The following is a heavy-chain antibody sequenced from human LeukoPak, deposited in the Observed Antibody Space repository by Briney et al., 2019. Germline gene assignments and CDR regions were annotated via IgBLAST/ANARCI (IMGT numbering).Heavy chain of an antibody. J-gene: IGHJ6*03. V-gene: IGHV4-34*01. D-gene: IGHD3-9*01. CDR2: INHSGST. CDR1: GGSFSGYY. Sequence: PSETLSLTCAVYGGSFSGYYWSWIRQPPGKGLEWIGEINHSGSTNYNPSLKSRVTISVDKSKNQFSLKLSSVTAADTAVYYCARVSYDILAYYYYMDVWGKGTTVTISS. CDR3: ARVSYDILAYYYYMDV.